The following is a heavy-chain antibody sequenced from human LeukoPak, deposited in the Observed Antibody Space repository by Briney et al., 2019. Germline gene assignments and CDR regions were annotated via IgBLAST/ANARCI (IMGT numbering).Heavy chain of an antibody. J-gene: IGHJ6*03. CDR2: IYYSGST. CDR1: GGSISSSSYY. V-gene: IGHV4-39*07. CDR3: ASGRGSGYYPSYYYMDV. Sequence: PSETLSLTCTVSGGSISSSSYYWGWIRQPPGKGLEWIGSIYYSGSTYYNPSLKSRVTISVDTSKNQFSLKLSSVTAADTAVYYCASGRGSGYYPSYYYMDVWGKGTTVTVSS. D-gene: IGHD3-3*01.